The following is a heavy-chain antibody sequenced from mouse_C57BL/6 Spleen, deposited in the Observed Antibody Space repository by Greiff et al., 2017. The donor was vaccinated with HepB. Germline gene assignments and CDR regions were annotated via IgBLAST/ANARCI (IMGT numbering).Heavy chain of an antibody. CDR3: ARHEKGDYYGSSPYYFDY. V-gene: IGHV1-62-2*01. CDR1: GYTFTEYT. J-gene: IGHJ2*01. CDR2: FYPGSGRI. Sequence: QVQLKESGAELVKPGASVKLSCKASGYTFTEYTIHWVKQRSGQGLEWIGWFYPGSGRIKYNEKLKDKATLTAYKSSSTVYMELSRLTSEDSAVYFCARHEKGDYYGSSPYYFDYWGQGTTLTVSS. D-gene: IGHD1-1*01.